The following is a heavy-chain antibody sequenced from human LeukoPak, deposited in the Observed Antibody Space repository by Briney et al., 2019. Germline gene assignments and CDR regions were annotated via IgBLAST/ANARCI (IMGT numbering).Heavy chain of an antibody. CDR3: ASEKAARPRPDWFDP. CDR2: INHSGST. Sequence: NPSETLSLTCAVSGGSISSYYWSWIRQPPGKGLEWIGEINHSGSTNYNPSLKSRCTISVDTSKNHFSLKLSSVTAADTAVYYCASEKAARPRPDWFDPWGQGTLVTVSS. D-gene: IGHD6-6*01. CDR1: GGSISSYY. V-gene: IGHV4-34*01. J-gene: IGHJ5*02.